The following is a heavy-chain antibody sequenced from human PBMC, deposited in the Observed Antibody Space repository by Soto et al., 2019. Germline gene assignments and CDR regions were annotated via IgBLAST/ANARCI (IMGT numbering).Heavy chain of an antibody. CDR2: INNDGIDT. CDR3: AREGSMARERWFDP. D-gene: IGHD6-6*01. CDR1: GFTFIGYW. J-gene: IGHJ5*02. Sequence: EVQLVESGGGVVQPGGSLRLSCAASGFTFIGYWMHWVRQGPGKGLVWVARINNDGIDTTYADSVKGRFTISRDNTKNMVYLEMNRLRADDTAVYCCAREGSMARERWFDPWGQGALVTVSS. V-gene: IGHV3-74*03.